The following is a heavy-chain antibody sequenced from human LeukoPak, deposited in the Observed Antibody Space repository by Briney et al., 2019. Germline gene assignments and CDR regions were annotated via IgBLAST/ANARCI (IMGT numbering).Heavy chain of an antibody. Sequence: SVKVSCKASGGTFSSYAISWVRQAPGQGLEWMGRIIPILGIANYAQKFQGRVTITADKSTSTAYMELSSLRSEDTAVYYCARDVWSRDAFDIWGQGTMVTVSS. CDR1: GGTFSSYA. CDR2: IIPILGIA. J-gene: IGHJ3*02. CDR3: ARDVWSRDAFDI. V-gene: IGHV1-69*04. D-gene: IGHD3-10*01.